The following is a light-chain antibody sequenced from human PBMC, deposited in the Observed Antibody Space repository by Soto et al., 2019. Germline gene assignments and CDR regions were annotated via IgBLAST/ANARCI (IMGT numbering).Light chain of an antibody. CDR2: GAS. CDR1: QSVSAN. J-gene: IGKJ4*01. CDR3: QQYNNWVT. Sequence: EIVMTQSPATLSVSPGERATLSCRASQSVSANLAWYQQKPGQAPRLLLYGASTRATGIPARFSGSGSGTDFTLTIGSLQSEDFAVYYCQQYNNWVTFGGGTKVDIK. V-gene: IGKV3-15*01.